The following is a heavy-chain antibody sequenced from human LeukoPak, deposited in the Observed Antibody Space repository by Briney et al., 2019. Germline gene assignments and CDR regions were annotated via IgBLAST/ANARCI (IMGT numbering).Heavy chain of an antibody. Sequence: GSLLLSCSAACFAFIAYEMNWGRRAPGKGLEWVSYIAGSDTTTHYSDSVKGRFTIFRDNAKNSLYLQMNRLRAEDTALYYCTTLGYHLDSWGQGTLVTVSS. V-gene: IGHV3-48*03. CDR2: IAGSDTTT. CDR1: CFAFIAYE. CDR3: TTLGYHLDS. J-gene: IGHJ4*02. D-gene: IGHD3-22*01.